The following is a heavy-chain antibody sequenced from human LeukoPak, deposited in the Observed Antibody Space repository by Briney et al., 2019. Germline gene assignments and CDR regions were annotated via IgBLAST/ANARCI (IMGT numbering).Heavy chain of an antibody. CDR1: GFTFSSYG. CDR2: IWYDGSNK. V-gene: IGHV3-33*01. J-gene: IGHJ4*02. Sequence: GGSLRLSCAASGFTFSSYGMHWVRQAPGKGLEWVAVIWYDGSNKYYADSVKGRFTISRDNSKNTPYLQMNSLRAEDTAVYYCAREADGYSSFDYWGQGTLVTVSS. D-gene: IGHD5-24*01. CDR3: AREADGYSSFDY.